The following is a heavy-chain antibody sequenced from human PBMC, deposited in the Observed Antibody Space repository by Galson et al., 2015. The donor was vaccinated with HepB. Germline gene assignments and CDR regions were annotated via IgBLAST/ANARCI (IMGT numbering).Heavy chain of an antibody. CDR1: GYTFTSYG. J-gene: IGHJ4*02. V-gene: IGHV1-18*01. Sequence: SVKVSCKASGYTFTSYGISWVRQAPGQGLEWMGWINIYNGNTDYAQKLQGRVTMTADTSTTTAYMELRSLRFDDTAVYYCAIRYSYGYFFDSWGQGTLVTVSS. D-gene: IGHD5-18*01. CDR3: AIRYSYGYFFDS. CDR2: INIYNGNT.